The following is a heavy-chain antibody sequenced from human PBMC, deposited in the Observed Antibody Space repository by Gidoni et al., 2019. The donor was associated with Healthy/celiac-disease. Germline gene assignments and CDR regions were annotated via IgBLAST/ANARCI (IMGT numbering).Heavy chain of an antibody. D-gene: IGHD5-12*01. V-gene: IGHV3-30-3*01. CDR2: IAYDGSNK. Sequence: QVQLVESGGGVVQPGRSLRISCAASGFPFSSYAMHWVRQAPGKGLEWVAVIAYDGSNKYYADSVKGRFTISRDNSKNTLYLQMNSLRAEDTAVYYCARDRYSGYDAFDYWGQGTLVTVSS. J-gene: IGHJ4*02. CDR1: GFPFSSYA. CDR3: ARDRYSGYDAFDY.